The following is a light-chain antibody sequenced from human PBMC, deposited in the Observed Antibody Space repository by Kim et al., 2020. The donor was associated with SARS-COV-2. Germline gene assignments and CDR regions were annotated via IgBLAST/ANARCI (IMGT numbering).Light chain of an antibody. CDR1: QSVYSNS. CDR3: QQYGSSPT. V-gene: IGKV3-20*01. Sequence: LSPWESATLSCKASQSVYSNSVAWYQQKPGQTPRLLIYDASSRATAIADRFSGSGSGTDFTLTISRLEPEDFAVYYCQQYGSSPTFGQGTKVDIK. J-gene: IGKJ1*01. CDR2: DAS.